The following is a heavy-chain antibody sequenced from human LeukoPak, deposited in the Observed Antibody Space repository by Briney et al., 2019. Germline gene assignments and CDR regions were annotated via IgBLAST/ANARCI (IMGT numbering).Heavy chain of an antibody. J-gene: IGHJ3*02. Sequence: GRSLRLSCAASGFTFSSYGMHWVRQAPGKGLEWVAVISYDGSNKYYADSVKGRFTISRDNSKNTLYLQMNSLRAEDTAVYYCAKGSITMVRGVILEDAFDIWGRGTMVTVSS. D-gene: IGHD3-10*01. CDR1: GFTFSSYG. CDR2: ISYDGSNK. V-gene: IGHV3-30*18. CDR3: AKGSITMVRGVILEDAFDI.